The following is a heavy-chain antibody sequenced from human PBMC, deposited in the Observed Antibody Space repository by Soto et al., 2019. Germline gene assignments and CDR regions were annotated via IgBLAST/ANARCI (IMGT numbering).Heavy chain of an antibody. D-gene: IGHD5-18*01. Sequence: QVQLVQSGAEVKKPVSSVKVSCKAPGGTFSTYAISWVRQAPGQGLEWMGGIIPMFGTANYAPRFQDRVTITADDSTTTVYMELSSLRSEDTAVYFCASAIQLWPRRINNGYSVWGQGTLVTVSS. J-gene: IGHJ4*02. CDR2: IIPMFGTA. CDR1: GGTFSTYA. CDR3: ASAIQLWPRRINNGYSV. V-gene: IGHV1-69*12.